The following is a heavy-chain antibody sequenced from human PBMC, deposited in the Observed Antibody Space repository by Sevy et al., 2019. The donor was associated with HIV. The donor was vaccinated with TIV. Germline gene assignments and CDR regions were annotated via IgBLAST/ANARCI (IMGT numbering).Heavy chain of an antibody. CDR3: ASTGYSYGTPSYYYYYMDV. CDR1: GGSISSCSYY. D-gene: IGHD5-18*01. J-gene: IGHJ6*03. V-gene: IGHV4-61*02. Sequence: SETLSLTCTVSGGSISSCSYYWSWIRQPAGKGLEWIGRIYTSGRTNYNPSLRSRVTISVDTSKNQFSLNLSSVTAADTAVYYCASTGYSYGTPSYYYYYMDVWGKGTTVTVSS. CDR2: IYTSGRT.